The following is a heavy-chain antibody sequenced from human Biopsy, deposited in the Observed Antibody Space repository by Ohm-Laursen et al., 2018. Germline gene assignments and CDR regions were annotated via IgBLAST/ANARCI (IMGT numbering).Heavy chain of an antibody. CDR2: ISYNERT. J-gene: IGHJ2*01. D-gene: IGHD3-9*01. CDR1: GASVKTSGYF. Sequence: TLSLTCRVSGASVKTSGYFWAWSRQRPRKGLEWIGYISYNERTHYNPSLTSRLAISFDTSNNRISLQLRSVSVADTAVYYCVREPKTGTAEAWYFDLWGRGSPVTVPS. CDR3: VREPKTGTAEAWYFDL. V-gene: IGHV4-31*03.